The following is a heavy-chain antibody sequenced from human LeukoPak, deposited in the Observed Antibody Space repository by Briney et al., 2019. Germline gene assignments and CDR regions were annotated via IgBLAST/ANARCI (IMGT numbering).Heavy chain of an antibody. J-gene: IGHJ4*02. CDR3: ARGTVGAAYVPFDY. D-gene: IGHD2-15*01. CDR2: IYHSGST. V-gene: IGHV4-38-2*02. CDR1: GYSISSGYY. Sequence: SETLSLTCTVSGYSISSGYYWGWIRQPPGKGLEWIGSIYHSGSTYYNPSLKSRVTISVDTSKNQFSRKLSSVTAADTAVYYCARGTVGAAYVPFDYWGQGTLVTVSS.